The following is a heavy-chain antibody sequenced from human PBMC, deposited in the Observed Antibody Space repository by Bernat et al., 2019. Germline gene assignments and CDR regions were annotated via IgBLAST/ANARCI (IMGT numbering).Heavy chain of an antibody. Sequence: EVQLVESGGDLVKPGGSLRLSCAAAGFNNAWMNWVRQAPGKGLEWVGRIKTKAEGGPTDYASPVKGRFNISRDDSENLLFLQMNSLETDDTAVYYCTADTPSTTDQGLDYWGQGTLVTVSS. D-gene: IGHD1-1*01. J-gene: IGHJ4*02. CDR1: GFNNAW. CDR3: TADTPSTTDQGLDY. CDR2: IKTKAEGGPT. V-gene: IGHV3-15*07.